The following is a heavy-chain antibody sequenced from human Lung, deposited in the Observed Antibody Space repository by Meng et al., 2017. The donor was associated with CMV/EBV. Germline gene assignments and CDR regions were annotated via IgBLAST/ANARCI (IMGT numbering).Heavy chain of an antibody. CDR3: AKEPTYQRYSGSYLDY. Sequence: GESLKISCAASGFTFSSYAMTWVRQAPGKGLEWVSVISGGGGTTDFADSVKGRFTISRDNSKNTLYLQMYSLRAEDTAVYYCAKEPTYQRYSGSYLDYWGQGTLVTGSS. CDR1: GFTFSSYA. D-gene: IGHD1-26*01. CDR2: ISGGGGTT. J-gene: IGHJ4*02. V-gene: IGHV3-23*01.